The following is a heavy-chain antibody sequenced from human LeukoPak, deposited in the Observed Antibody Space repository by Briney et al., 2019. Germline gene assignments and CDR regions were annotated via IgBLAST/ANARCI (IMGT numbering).Heavy chain of an antibody. V-gene: IGHV1-69*06. CDR2: IIPIFGTA. Sequence: GSSVKVSCKAPGGTFSSYAISWVRQAPGQGLEWMGGIIPIFGTANYAQKFQGRVTITADKSTSTAYMELSSLRSEDTAVYYCASSEGLRHYYYYYMDVWGKGTTVTVSS. CDR3: ASSEGLRHYYYYYMDV. CDR1: GGTFSSYA. J-gene: IGHJ6*03. D-gene: IGHD3-3*01.